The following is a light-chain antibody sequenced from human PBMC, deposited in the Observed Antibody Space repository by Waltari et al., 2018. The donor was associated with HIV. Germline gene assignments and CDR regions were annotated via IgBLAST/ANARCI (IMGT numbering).Light chain of an antibody. V-gene: IGLV2-11*01. CDR1: ATDVVVSHY. CDR3: CSYAGSSYV. Sequence: QSALTQPRSVSVSPGQSDTIPLTGTATDVVVSHYVSWYQQHPGKAPKLLIYDVNKRPSGVPDRFSGSTSGNPASLTISGLQTEDEADYYCCSYAGSSYVFGPETKVTVL. J-gene: IGLJ1*01. CDR2: DVN.